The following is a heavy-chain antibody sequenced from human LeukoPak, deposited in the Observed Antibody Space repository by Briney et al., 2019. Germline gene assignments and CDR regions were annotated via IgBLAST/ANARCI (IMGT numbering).Heavy chain of an antibody. Sequence: ASVKVSCKASGYIFSNYGISWVRQAPGQGLESMGWISAKNGDTNYIQKFRGRVTMTTDTSTSTAYMELWSLRSDDTAVYYCARDVPGTTPFDYWGQGTLVTVSS. J-gene: IGHJ4*02. D-gene: IGHD1-7*01. CDR1: GYIFSNYG. CDR3: ARDVPGTTPFDY. CDR2: ISAKNGDT. V-gene: IGHV1-18*01.